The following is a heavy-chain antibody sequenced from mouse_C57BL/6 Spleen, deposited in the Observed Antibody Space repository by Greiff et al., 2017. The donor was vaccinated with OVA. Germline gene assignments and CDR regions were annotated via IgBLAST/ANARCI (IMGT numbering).Heavy chain of an antibody. V-gene: IGHV8-8*01. D-gene: IGHD1-1*01. J-gene: IGHJ4*01. CDR2: IWWDDDK. CDR1: GFSLSTFGMG. Sequence: QVTLKVSGPGILQPSQTLSLTCSFSGFSLSTFGMGVGWIRQPSGKGLEWLAHIWWDDDKYYNPALKSRLTISKDTSKNQVFLKIANVDTADTATYYCARIANYYGSSSYAMDYWGQGTSVTVSS. CDR3: ARIANYYGSSSYAMDY.